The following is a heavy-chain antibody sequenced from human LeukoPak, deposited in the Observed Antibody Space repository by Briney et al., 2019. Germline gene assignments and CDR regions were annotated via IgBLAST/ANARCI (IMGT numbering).Heavy chain of an antibody. V-gene: IGHV3-33*06. CDR2: TWSDGTRE. J-gene: IGHJ4*02. CDR3: AKGGSSWARFDD. Sequence: GGSLRLSCAASGFTFSSYAMSWVRQAPGKGLEWVAITWSDGTRENYADSVKGRFTISRDNSKNTLYLQMNSLRAEDTAIYYCAKGGSSWARFDDWGQGTLVTVSS. CDR1: GFTFSSYA. D-gene: IGHD6-13*01.